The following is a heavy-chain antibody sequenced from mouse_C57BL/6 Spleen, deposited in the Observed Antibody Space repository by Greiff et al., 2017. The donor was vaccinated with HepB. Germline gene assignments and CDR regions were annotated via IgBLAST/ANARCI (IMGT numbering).Heavy chain of an antibody. CDR2: ISYDGSN. CDR3: AREDLRIMDY. Sequence: EVQLQQSGPGLVKPSLSLSLTCSVTGYSITSGYYWNWIRQFPGNKLEWMGYISYDGSNNSNPSLKNRISITRDTSTNQFFLKLNSVTTEDTATYFCAREDLRIMDYWSQGDSVTVSS. J-gene: IGHJ4*01. CDR1: GYSITSGYY. V-gene: IGHV3-6*01. D-gene: IGHD1-1*01.